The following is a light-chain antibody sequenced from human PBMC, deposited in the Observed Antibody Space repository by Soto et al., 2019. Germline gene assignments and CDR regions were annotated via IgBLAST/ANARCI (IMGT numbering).Light chain of an antibody. Sequence: DIEVTQSPSALSSSVGDRATITCQASQSISSWLAWYQQKSGKAPKLLIYDASTLQSGVPSRYSGSGSGTEFTLTISSLQSEDFAVYYCQQYNNWPPRTFGQGTKVDI. CDR2: DAS. V-gene: IGKV1-5*01. CDR3: QQYNNWPPRT. CDR1: QSISSW. J-gene: IGKJ1*01.